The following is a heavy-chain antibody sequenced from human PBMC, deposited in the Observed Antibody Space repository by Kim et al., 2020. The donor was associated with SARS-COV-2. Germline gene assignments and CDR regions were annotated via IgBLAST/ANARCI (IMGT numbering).Heavy chain of an antibody. D-gene: IGHD6-19*01. CDR2: IKRNGDST. J-gene: IGHJ4*02. V-gene: IGHV3-20*01. Sequence: GGSLRLSCAVSGFTFNDYGMSWVRQAPGKGLEWVSGIKRNGDSTGYADSVKGRFTISRDNAKNSLYLQMNSLRAEDTALYHCARGLMAGPIDFWGQGILVTVSS. CDR3: ARGLMAGPIDF. CDR1: GFTFNDYG.